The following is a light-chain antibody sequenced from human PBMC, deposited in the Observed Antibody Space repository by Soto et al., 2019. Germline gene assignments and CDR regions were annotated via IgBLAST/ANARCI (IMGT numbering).Light chain of an antibody. CDR3: QQRGNWPPYT. Sequence: EIVLTQSPGTLSLSPGERATLSCRASLSVSSYLAWYQQKPGQAPRLLIYGASNRATGIPARFSGSRSGTXXXLTXSXLEPEDFAVYYCQQRGNWPPYTFGQGTKLEI. J-gene: IGKJ2*01. V-gene: IGKV3-11*01. CDR2: GAS. CDR1: LSVSSY.